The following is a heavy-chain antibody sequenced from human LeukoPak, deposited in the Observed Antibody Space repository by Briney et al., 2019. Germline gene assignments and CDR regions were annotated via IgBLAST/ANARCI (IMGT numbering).Heavy chain of an antibody. Sequence: SQTLSLTCTVSGGSISSGDYYWSWIRQPPGKGLEWIGYIYYSGSTYYNPSLKSRVTISVDTSKNRFSLKLSSVTAADTAVYYCATHSSGYDSGNDAFDIWGQGTMVAVSS. CDR3: ATHSSGYDSGNDAFDI. CDR2: IYYSGST. V-gene: IGHV4-30-4*08. D-gene: IGHD3-22*01. J-gene: IGHJ3*02. CDR1: GGSISSGDYY.